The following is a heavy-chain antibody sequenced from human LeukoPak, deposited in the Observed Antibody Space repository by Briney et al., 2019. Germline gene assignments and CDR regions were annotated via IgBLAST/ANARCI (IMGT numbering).Heavy chain of an antibody. J-gene: IGHJ4*02. Sequence: PGGSLRLSCAASGFTFSSYSMNWVRQAPGKGLGWVANIKEDGSETYYGDSVKGRFTISRDNAKNALYLQMNSLRAEDTAIYYCASTLKRDYWGQGTPVTVSS. CDR2: IKEDGSET. CDR1: GFTFSSYS. D-gene: IGHD5-24*01. CDR3: ASTLKRDY. V-gene: IGHV3-7*01.